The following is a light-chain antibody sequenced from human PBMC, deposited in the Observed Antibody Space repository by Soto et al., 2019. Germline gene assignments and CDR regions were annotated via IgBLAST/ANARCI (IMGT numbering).Light chain of an antibody. CDR3: QQLNNYPRT. CDR1: QGISSY. Sequence: DIRLTQSPSFLSASVRDRVTITCRASQGISSYLAWYQQKPGKAPKLLIYAASTLQSGVPSRFRGSGSGTDFTLTISSLQPEDFATYYCQQLNNYPRTVGQGSKV. V-gene: IGKV1-9*01. CDR2: AAS. J-gene: IGKJ1*01.